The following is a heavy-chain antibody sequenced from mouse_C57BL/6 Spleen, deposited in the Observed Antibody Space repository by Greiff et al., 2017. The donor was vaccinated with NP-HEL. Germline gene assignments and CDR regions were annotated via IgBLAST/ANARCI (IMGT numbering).Heavy chain of an antibody. Sequence: QVQLQQSGAELARPGASVKMSCKASGYTFTSYTMHWVKQRPGQGLEWIGYINPSSGYTKYNQKFKDKATLTVDTSSSTAYMELHSLTSEDSAVYFCARGNSYAMDYWGQGTSVTVSS. CDR1: GYTFTSYT. J-gene: IGHJ4*01. CDR2: INPSSGYT. V-gene: IGHV1-4*01. CDR3: ARGNSYAMDY.